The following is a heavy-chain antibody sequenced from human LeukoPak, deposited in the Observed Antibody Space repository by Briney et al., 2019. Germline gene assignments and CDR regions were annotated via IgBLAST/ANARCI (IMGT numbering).Heavy chain of an antibody. D-gene: IGHD2-2*01. J-gene: IGHJ6*02. Sequence: QPGGSLRLSCAASGFTVSSNHMSWVRQAPGKGLEWVSAISGSGGSTYYADSVKGRFTISRDNSKNTLYLQMNSLRAEDTAVYYCAKDLASTSRGGYYYYGMDVWGQGTTVTVSS. CDR2: ISGSGGST. V-gene: IGHV3-23*01. CDR1: GFTVSSNH. CDR3: AKDLASTSRGGYYYYGMDV.